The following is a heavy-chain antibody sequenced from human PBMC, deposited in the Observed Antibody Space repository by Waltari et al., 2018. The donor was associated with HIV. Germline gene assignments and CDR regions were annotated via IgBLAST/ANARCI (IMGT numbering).Heavy chain of an antibody. Sequence: QVQLVQSGAEVKKPGASVKVSCKASGYTFTSYDINWVRQATGQGLEWMGWRNPNRGNTGYAQKFQGRVTMPRNTSISTAYMELSSLRSEDTAVYYCARGLSDYGSGSPQAWGQGTLVTVSS. D-gene: IGHD3-10*01. J-gene: IGHJ5*02. V-gene: IGHV1-8*01. CDR2: RNPNRGNT. CDR3: ARGLSDYGSGSPQA. CDR1: GYTFTSYD.